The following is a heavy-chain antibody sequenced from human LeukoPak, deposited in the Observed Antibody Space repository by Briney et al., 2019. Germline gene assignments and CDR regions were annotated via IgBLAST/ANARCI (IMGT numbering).Heavy chain of an antibody. CDR3: ARGVTMIVVVIHDWYFDL. J-gene: IGHJ2*01. CDR1: GFTFSSYA. D-gene: IGHD3-22*01. Sequence: PGGSLRLSCAASGFTFSSYAMSWVRQPPGKGLEWIGSIYYSRSTYYNPSLKSRVTISVDTSKNQFSLKLSSLTAADTAVYYCARGVTMIVVVIHDWYFDLWGRGTLVTVSS. V-gene: IGHV4-39*01. CDR2: IYYSRST.